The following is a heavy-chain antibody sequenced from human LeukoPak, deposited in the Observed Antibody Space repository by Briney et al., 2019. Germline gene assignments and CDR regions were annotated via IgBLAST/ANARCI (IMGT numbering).Heavy chain of an antibody. CDR3: AKIGLASGSYYYQRVDY. V-gene: IGHV3-74*01. CDR1: GFTFSSYW. J-gene: IGHJ4*02. CDR2: INSDGSST. D-gene: IGHD3-10*01. Sequence: GGSLRLSCAASGFTFSSYWMHWVRQAPGKGLVWVSRINSDGSSTSYADSVKGRFTISRDNAKNTLYLQMNSLRAEDTAVYYCAKIGLASGSYYYQRVDYWGQGTLVTVSS.